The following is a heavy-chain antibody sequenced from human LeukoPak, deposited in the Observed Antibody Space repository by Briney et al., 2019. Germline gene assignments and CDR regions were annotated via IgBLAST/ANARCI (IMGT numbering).Heavy chain of an antibody. Sequence: GASVKVSCKASGYTFTGYYMHWVRQAPGQGLEWMGWINPNSGGTNYAQKFQGRVTITTDESTSTAYMELSSLRSEDTAVYYCATGGCSGGSCYYYYYMDVWGKGTTVTVSS. CDR2: INPNSGGT. D-gene: IGHD2-15*01. CDR1: GYTFTGYY. CDR3: ATGGCSGGSCYYYYYMDV. V-gene: IGHV1-2*02. J-gene: IGHJ6*03.